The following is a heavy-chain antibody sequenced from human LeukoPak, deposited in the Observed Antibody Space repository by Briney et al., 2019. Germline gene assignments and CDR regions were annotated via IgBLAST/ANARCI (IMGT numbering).Heavy chain of an antibody. CDR2: INSDGSST. CDR1: GFTFSSYW. V-gene: IGHV3-74*01. J-gene: IGHJ5*02. Sequence: GGSLRLSCAASGFTFSSYWMHWVRQAPGKGLVWVSRINSDGSSTSYADSVKGRFTISRDNAKNTLYLKMNSLRAEDTAVYYCAGLSVVVAATHWFDPWGQGTLVTVSS. CDR3: AGLSVVVAATHWFDP. D-gene: IGHD2-15*01.